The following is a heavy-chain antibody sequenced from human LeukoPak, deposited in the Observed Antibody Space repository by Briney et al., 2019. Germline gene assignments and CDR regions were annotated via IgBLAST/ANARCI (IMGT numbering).Heavy chain of an antibody. CDR3: ARGQYYYDSSGLEYFQH. D-gene: IGHD3-22*01. CDR1: GGSISSYY. CDR2: IYYSGST. V-gene: IGHV4-59*12. J-gene: IGHJ1*01. Sequence: PSETLSLTCTVSGGSISSYYWSWIRQPPGKGLEWIGYIYYSGSTNYNPSLKSRVTMSVDTSKNQFSLKLSSVTAADTAVYYCARGQYYYDSSGLEYFQHWGQGTLVTVSS.